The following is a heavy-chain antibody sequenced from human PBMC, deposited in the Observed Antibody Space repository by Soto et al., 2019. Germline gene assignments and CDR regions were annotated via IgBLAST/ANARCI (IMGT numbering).Heavy chain of an antibody. Sequence: QVQLVESGGGVVQPGRSLRLSCAASGFTFSSYGMHWVRQAPGKGLEWLAVISYDGSNKYYADSVKGRFTISRANSKNTLNLQMNSLRAKDTAVYYCAAVLRPLDVVATISPCWFDPWGQGTLVTVSS. D-gene: IGHD5-12*01. CDR3: AAVLRPLDVVATISPCWFDP. J-gene: IGHJ5*02. V-gene: IGHV3-30*03. CDR1: GFTFSSYG. CDR2: ISYDGSNK.